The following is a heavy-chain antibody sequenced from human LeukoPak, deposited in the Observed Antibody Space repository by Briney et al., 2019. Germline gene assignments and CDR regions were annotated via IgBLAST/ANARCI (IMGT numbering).Heavy chain of an antibody. CDR2: ITPFNGNT. D-gene: IGHD3-10*01. CDR3: ASDITMVRGATIAY. Sequence: ASVKVSCKASGYTFPYRYLHWLRQPPAQALDWMGFITPFNGNTHYAQKFQDRVTITTDRSMSTAYMELSSLTSADTAMYYCASDITMVRGATIAYWGQGTLVTVSS. CDR1: GYTFPYRY. V-gene: IGHV1-45*02. J-gene: IGHJ4*02.